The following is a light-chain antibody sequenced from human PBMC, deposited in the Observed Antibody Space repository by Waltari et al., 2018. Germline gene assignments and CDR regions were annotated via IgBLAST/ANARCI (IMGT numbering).Light chain of an antibody. CDR2: VSS. J-gene: IGKJ4*01. V-gene: IGKV1-9*01. Sequence: IQLTQSPSSLSASVGDRVTITCRASQNIAGYLAWYQPKPGKDPNLLSYVSSTLQSGVPSRLSGSGSGTCCTLTISSLQHEEFATYYGQRLQTYPLTFGGGTTVDI. CDR1: QNIAGY. CDR3: QRLQTYPLT.